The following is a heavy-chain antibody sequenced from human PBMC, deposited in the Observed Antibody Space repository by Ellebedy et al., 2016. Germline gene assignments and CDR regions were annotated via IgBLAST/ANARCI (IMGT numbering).Heavy chain of an antibody. CDR3: ARDPYSSGPGAFWYFDL. J-gene: IGHJ2*01. Sequence: GGSLRLSCAASGFTFSSYTMHWVRQAPGKGLEWVAVISYDGSSKYYADSVKGRFTISRDDAKNSLYLQVNSLRDEDTAVYYCARDPYSSGPGAFWYFDLWGRGTLVTVSS. CDR1: GFTFSSYT. V-gene: IGHV3-30*04. D-gene: IGHD6-19*01. CDR2: ISYDGSSK.